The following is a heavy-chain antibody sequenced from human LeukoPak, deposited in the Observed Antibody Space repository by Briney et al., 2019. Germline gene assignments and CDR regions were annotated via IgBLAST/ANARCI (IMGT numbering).Heavy chain of an antibody. V-gene: IGHV3-48*03. J-gene: IGHJ4*02. D-gene: IGHD4-17*01. Sequence: GGSLRLSCAASGFTFSSYEMNWVRQAPGKGLEWVSNISSSGSTIYYADSVKGRFTISRDNAKNSLYLQMNSLRAEDTAVYYCARGGDYGDYQRTYYFDYWGQGTLVTVSS. CDR3: ARGGDYGDYQRTYYFDY. CDR2: ISSSGSTI. CDR1: GFTFSSYE.